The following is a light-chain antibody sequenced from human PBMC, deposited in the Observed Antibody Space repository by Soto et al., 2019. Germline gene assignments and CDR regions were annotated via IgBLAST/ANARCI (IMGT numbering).Light chain of an antibody. CDR1: QSVRSSY. Sequence: EIVMTQSPGTLSLSPGQRATLSCTASQSVRSSYLAWYQQKPGKAPRLLIYGASSRATGIPEMFSGSGSGADFTLIISGLEEEVFAVYCCQPYRSSRTFGRGTKVEIK. CDR3: QPYRSSRT. CDR2: GAS. V-gene: IGKV3-20*01. J-gene: IGKJ1*01.